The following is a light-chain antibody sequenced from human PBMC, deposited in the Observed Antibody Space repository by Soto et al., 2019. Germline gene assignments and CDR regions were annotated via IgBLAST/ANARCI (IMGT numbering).Light chain of an antibody. J-gene: IGLJ3*02. Sequence: QSALTQPASVSGSSGQSIAISCTGTSSDVGGYNYVSWYQHHPGKAPKVVIYDVSSRPSGVSDRFSGSKSGNTASLTISGLQAEDEADYYCSSYASATTPVFGGGTKVTVL. V-gene: IGLV2-14*03. CDR1: SSDVGGYNY. CDR3: SSYASATTPV. CDR2: DVS.